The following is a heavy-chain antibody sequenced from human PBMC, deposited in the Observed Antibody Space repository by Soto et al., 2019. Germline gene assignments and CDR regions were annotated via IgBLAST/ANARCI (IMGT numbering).Heavy chain of an antibody. V-gene: IGHV1-8*01. CDR3: AVGQQLPGYYYYYMDV. J-gene: IGHJ6*03. D-gene: IGHD6-13*01. Sequence: ASVKVSCKASGYTFTSYDINWVRQDTGQGLEWMGWMNPNSGNTGYAQKFQGRVTMTRNTSISTAYMELSSLRSEDTAVYYCAVGQQLPGYYYYYMDVWGKGTTVTVSS. CDR1: GYTFTSYD. CDR2: MNPNSGNT.